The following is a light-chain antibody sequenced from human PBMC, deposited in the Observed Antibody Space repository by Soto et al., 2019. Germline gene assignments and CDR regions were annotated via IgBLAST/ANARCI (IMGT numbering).Light chain of an antibody. V-gene: IGLV2-14*01. J-gene: IGLJ2*01. Sequence: QSALTQPASVSGSPGPSITISCTGTSSDVGGYNYVSWYQRHPGKAPKLMIYDVSNRPSGVSNRFSGSKSGNTAPLTIAGLQAEDEADYYCSSYTFSRPHVGFGGGTKLPVL. CDR1: SSDVGGYNY. CDR3: SSYTFSRPHVG. CDR2: DVS.